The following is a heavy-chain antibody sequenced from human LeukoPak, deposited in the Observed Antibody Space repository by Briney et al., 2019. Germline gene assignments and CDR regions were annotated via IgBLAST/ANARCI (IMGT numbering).Heavy chain of an antibody. Sequence: RPGGSLRLSCAASGFTFSNYEMNWVRQAPGKGLEWVSYISNSGTTIYYTDSVKGRFTISRDNSKNTLYLQMNSLRAEDTAVYYCAKDVGMIGYCSGRSCYAIDYWGQGTLVTVSS. J-gene: IGHJ4*02. CDR1: GFTFSNYE. CDR3: AKDVGMIGYCSGRSCYAIDY. V-gene: IGHV3-48*03. CDR2: ISNSGTTI. D-gene: IGHD2-15*01.